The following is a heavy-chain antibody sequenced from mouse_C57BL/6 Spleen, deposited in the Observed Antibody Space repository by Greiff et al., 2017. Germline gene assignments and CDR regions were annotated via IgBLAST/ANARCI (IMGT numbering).Heavy chain of an antibody. Sequence: EVQVVESEGGLVQPGSSMKLSCTASGFTFSDYYMAWVRQVPEKGLEWVANINYDGSSTYYLDSLKSRFIISRDNAKNILYLQMSSLKSEDTATYYCARDQGSPYYFDYWGQGTTLTVSS. CDR1: GFTFSDYY. CDR2: INYDGSST. CDR3: ARDQGSPYYFDY. D-gene: IGHD3-2*02. J-gene: IGHJ2*01. V-gene: IGHV5-16*01.